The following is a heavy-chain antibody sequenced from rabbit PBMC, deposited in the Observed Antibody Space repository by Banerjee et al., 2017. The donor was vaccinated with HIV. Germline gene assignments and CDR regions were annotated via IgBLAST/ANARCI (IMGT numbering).Heavy chain of an antibody. CDR3: ARGMAYGYADNAYAVDL. J-gene: IGHJ4*01. D-gene: IGHD6-1*01. Sequence: QSLEESGGDLVKPGASLTLTCTASGFTISSGYDMCWVRQAPGKGLEWIACIYAGSSGSTYYASWVNGRFTIARTSSTTVTLQMTSLTAADTATYFCARGMAYGYADNAYAVDLWGPGTLVTVS. CDR1: GFTISSGYD. V-gene: IGHV1S40*01. CDR2: IYAGSSGST.